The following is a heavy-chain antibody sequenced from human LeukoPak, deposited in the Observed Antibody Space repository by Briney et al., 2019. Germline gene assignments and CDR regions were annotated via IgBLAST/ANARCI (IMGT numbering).Heavy chain of an antibody. Sequence: SETLSLTCTVSSGSISSSSYYWGWIRQPPGKGLEWIGSIYYSGSTYYNPSLKSRVTISVDTSKNQFSLKLSSVTAADTAVYYCARLHYDFWSGQRGHWFDPWGQGTLVTVSS. CDR2: IYYSGST. CDR1: SGSISSSSYY. J-gene: IGHJ5*02. V-gene: IGHV4-39*01. CDR3: ARLHYDFWSGQRGHWFDP. D-gene: IGHD3-3*01.